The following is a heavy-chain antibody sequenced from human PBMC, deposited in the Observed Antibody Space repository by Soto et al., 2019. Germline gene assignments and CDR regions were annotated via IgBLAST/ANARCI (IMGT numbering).Heavy chain of an antibody. V-gene: IGHV3-23*01. Sequence: GGSLRLSCAASGLSFNSYTMSWVRQAPGKGLEWVATITSSDVTSYYADSVKGRFTVSRDRSQNTLDLQMNSLRAEDTAVYYCGKALYSNLNLNLHYWGQGTLVTVSS. CDR2: ITSSDVTS. CDR3: GKALYSNLNLNLHY. D-gene: IGHD3-10*01. CDR1: GLSFNSYT. J-gene: IGHJ4*02.